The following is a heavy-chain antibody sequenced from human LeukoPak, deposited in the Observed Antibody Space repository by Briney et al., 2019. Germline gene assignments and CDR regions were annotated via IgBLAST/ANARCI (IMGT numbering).Heavy chain of an antibody. J-gene: IGHJ4*02. Sequence: PGESLKISCKGSGYSFTSYWIGWVRQMTGKGLEWMGIIYPGDSDTRYSPSFQGQVTISADKSICTAYLQWSSLKASDTAMYYCARRFFKVDYYDSSGYYSLFDYWGQGTLVTVSS. CDR2: IYPGDSDT. D-gene: IGHD3-22*01. CDR1: GYSFTSYW. V-gene: IGHV5-51*03. CDR3: ARRFFKVDYYDSSGYYSLFDY.